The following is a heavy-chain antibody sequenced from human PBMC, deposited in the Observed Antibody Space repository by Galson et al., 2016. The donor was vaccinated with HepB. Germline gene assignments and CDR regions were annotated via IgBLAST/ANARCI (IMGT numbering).Heavy chain of an antibody. CDR3: SRGQYVVPGGLDV. D-gene: IGHD2-15*01. CDR1: GFTLSSYD. CDR2: VGPAGDT. Sequence: SLRLSCAASGFTLSSYDIHWVRQVAGKGLEWVAAVGPAGDTHYSGSVRGRFTISRENARKSLYLQMNSLRAGDTAVYYCSRGQYVVPGGLDVWGQGTTVTVSS. J-gene: IGHJ6*02. V-gene: IGHV3-13*04.